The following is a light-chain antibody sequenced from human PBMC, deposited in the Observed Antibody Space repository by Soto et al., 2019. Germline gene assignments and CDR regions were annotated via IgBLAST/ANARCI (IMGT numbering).Light chain of an antibody. J-gene: IGLJ1*01. Sequence: QSVLTQPPSASGTPGQGVTISCSGSTSNIGSNYVYWYQQLPGTAPKLLIYRNNQRPSGVPDRFSGSKSGTSASLAIRGLRSGDEADYFCATWDDSLNGFYVFGTGTKVTVL. V-gene: IGLV1-47*01. CDR1: TSNIGSNY. CDR3: ATWDDSLNGFYV. CDR2: RNN.